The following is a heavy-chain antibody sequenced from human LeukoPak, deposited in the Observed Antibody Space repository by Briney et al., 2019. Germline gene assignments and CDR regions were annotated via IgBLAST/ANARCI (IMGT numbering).Heavy chain of an antibody. CDR1: GFTFSSYG. V-gene: IGHV3-23*01. CDR3: AKGGRYFDWLSFDY. CDR2: ISGSGGST. J-gene: IGHJ4*02. D-gene: IGHD3-9*01. Sequence: GGSLRLSCAASGFTFSSYGMSWVRQAPGKGLEWVSAISGSGGSTYYADSVKGRFTISRDNSKSTMYLQMNSLRAEDTAVYYCAKGGRYFDWLSFDYWGQGILVTVSS.